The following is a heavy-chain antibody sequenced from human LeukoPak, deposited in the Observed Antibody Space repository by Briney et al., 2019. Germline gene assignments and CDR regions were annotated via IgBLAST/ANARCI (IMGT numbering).Heavy chain of an antibody. V-gene: IGHV4-59*01. CDR1: GGSLIPYY. Sequence: SETLSLTCTVSGGSLIPYYWSWIRQPPGKGLEWIGYIYYSGSTNYNPSLKSRVTISVDTSKNQFSLKLSSVTAADTAVYYCARELGYSSSWYTLDYWGQGTLVTVSS. D-gene: IGHD6-13*01. CDR2: IYYSGST. J-gene: IGHJ4*02. CDR3: ARELGYSSSWYTLDY.